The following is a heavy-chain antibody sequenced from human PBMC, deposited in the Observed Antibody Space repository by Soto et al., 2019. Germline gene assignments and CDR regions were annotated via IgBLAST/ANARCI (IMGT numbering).Heavy chain of an antibody. Sequence: GGSLRLSCAASGFTFSSYAMHWVRQAPGKGLEWVAVISYDGSNKYYADSVKGRFTISRDNSKNTLYLQMNSLRAEDTAVYYCARVRDYYDTSGYYGMDVWGPRPTVTVSS. D-gene: IGHD3-22*01. V-gene: IGHV3-30-3*01. CDR2: ISYDGSNK. J-gene: IGHJ6*02. CDR3: ARVRDYYDTSGYYGMDV. CDR1: GFTFSSYA.